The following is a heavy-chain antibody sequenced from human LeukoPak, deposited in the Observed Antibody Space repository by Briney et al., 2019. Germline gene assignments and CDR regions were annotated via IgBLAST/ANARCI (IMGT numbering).Heavy chain of an antibody. Sequence: SVTVSCKASGGTFSSYAVSWVRQAPGQGLEWMGGIIPIFGTANDAQKFQGRVTITADESTSTAYMELSSLRSEDTAVYYCARHGDYVYYYYGMDVWGQGTTVTVSS. D-gene: IGHD4-17*01. V-gene: IGHV1-69*01. J-gene: IGHJ6*02. CDR1: GGTFSSYA. CDR2: IIPIFGTA. CDR3: ARHGDYVYYYYGMDV.